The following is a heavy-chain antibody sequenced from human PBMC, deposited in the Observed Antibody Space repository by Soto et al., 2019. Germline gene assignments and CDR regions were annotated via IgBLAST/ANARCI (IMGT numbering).Heavy chain of an antibody. V-gene: IGHV3-23*01. CDR3: EKGSPDSRGYHFFFDY. CDR2: ISGSGADT. J-gene: IGHJ4*02. Sequence: EVQLLESGGGLVQPGGSLRLSCAASGFTFSNYGMSWVRQAPGKGLEWVSAISGSGADTNYADSVKGRFTISRDNSKITLFLQMNSLRAEDTAVYYCEKGSPDSRGYHFFFDYWGQGTLVTVS. D-gene: IGHD3-22*01. CDR1: GFTFSNYG.